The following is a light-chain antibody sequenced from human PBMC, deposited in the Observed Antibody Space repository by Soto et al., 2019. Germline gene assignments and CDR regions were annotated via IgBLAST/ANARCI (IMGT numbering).Light chain of an antibody. J-gene: IGLJ1*01. CDR1: SSNIGSDF. Sequence: QSALTQPPSASGTPGQRVTISCSGSSSNIGSDFVYWYQQLPGTAPKLLIYHNYQRPSGVPDRFSGSKSGTSGSLAISDLRSEDEADHYCSAWDDSLSAYVFGAGTKLTVL. V-gene: IGLV1-47*01. CDR2: HNY. CDR3: SAWDDSLSAYV.